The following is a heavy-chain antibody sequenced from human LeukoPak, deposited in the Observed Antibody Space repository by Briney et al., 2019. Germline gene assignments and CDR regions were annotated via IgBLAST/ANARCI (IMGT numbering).Heavy chain of an antibody. D-gene: IGHD3-9*01. V-gene: IGHV7-4-1*02. CDR3: ARFFDVLTGNYDLYFDY. J-gene: IGHJ4*02. Sequence: ASVKVSCKASGYTFTGYYMHWVRQAPGQGREWMGWINTNTGNPTYAQGFTGRFVFSLDTSVSTAYLQISSLKAEDTAVYYCARFFDVLTGNYDLYFDYWGQGTLVTVSS. CDR2: INTNTGNP. CDR1: GYTFTGYY.